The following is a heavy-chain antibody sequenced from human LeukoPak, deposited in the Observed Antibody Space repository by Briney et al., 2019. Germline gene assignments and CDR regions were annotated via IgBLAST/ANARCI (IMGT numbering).Heavy chain of an antibody. CDR2: IIPILGIA. CDR1: GGTFSSYA. CDR3: ATKCITIVRGVIEPGYYYYGMDV. J-gene: IGHJ6*02. Sequence: GASVKVSCKASGGTFSSYAISGVRQAPGQGLEWMGRIIPILGIANYAQKFQGRVTITADKSTSTAYMELSSLRSEDTTVYYCATKCITIVRGVIEPGYYYYGMDVWGQGTTVIVSS. D-gene: IGHD3-10*01. V-gene: IGHV1-69*04.